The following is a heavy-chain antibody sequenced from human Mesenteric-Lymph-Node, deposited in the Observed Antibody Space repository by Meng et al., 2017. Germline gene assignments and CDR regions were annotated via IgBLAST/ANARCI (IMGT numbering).Heavy chain of an antibody. CDR1: GFTFSSYA. D-gene: IGHD3-10*01. V-gene: IGHV3-30*04. J-gene: IGHJ4*02. Sequence: GGSLRLSCAASGFTFSSYAMHWVRQAPGKGLEWVAVISYDGSNKYYADSVKGRFTISRDNSKNTLYLQMNSLRAEDTAVYYCARDSTGGFDYWGQGTLVTVSS. CDR2: ISYDGSNK. CDR3: ARDSTGGFDY.